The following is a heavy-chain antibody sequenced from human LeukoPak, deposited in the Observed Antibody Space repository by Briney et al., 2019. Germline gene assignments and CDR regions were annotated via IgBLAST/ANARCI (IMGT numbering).Heavy chain of an antibody. CDR2: IYYSGST. D-gene: IGHD6-6*01. J-gene: IGHJ4*02. Sequence: SETLSLTCTVSGGSISSSSYYWGWIRQPPGKGLEWIGSIYYSGSTYYNPSLKSRVTISVGTSKNQFSLKLSSVTAADTAVYYCARRGAARRGDFDYWGQRTLVTVSS. CDR1: GGSISSSSYY. CDR3: ARRGAARRGDFDY. V-gene: IGHV4-39*01.